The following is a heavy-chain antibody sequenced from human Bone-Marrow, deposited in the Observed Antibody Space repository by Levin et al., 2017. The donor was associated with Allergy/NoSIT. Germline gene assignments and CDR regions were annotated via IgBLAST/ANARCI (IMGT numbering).Heavy chain of an antibody. Sequence: ESLKISCAVYGGSFSGHYWSWIRQPPGKGLEWIGEINHSGTTNYNPSLKSRVTISLDTSKNQFSLKLSSVTAADTAVYYCARTTTVTTAAFDIWGQGTMVTVSS. J-gene: IGHJ3*02. CDR1: GGSFSGHY. D-gene: IGHD4-17*01. CDR2: INHSGTT. CDR3: ARTTTVTTAAFDI. V-gene: IGHV4-34*01.